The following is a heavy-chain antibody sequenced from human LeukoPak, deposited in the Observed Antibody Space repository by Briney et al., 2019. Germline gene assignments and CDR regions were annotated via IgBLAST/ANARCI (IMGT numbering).Heavy chain of an antibody. CDR2: ISYDGSNK. CDR1: GFIFSSYA. J-gene: IGHJ4*02. D-gene: IGHD2-15*01. CDR3: ANTRGYGYYFNY. V-gene: IGHV3-30*04. Sequence: GSLRLSCAASGFIFSSYAIHWVRQAPGKGLEWVAVISYDGSNKYYADSVKGRFTISRDNSKNTLYLQVNSLRAEDTAVYYCANTRGYGYYFNYWGQGTLVTVSS.